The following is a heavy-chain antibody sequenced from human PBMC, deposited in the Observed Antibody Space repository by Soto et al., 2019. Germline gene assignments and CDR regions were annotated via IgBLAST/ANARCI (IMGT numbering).Heavy chain of an antibody. Sequence: QVQLVESGGGVVLPGRSLRLSCAASGFTFSSYGMHWVRQAPGKGLEWVAVISYDGSNKYYADSVKGRFTISRDNSKNPLYLQMNSLRAEDTAVYYCAKSIVGAIRSGMDVWGQGTTVTVSS. D-gene: IGHD1-26*01. J-gene: IGHJ6*02. CDR3: AKSIVGAIRSGMDV. CDR2: ISYDGSNK. V-gene: IGHV3-30*18. CDR1: GFTFSSYG.